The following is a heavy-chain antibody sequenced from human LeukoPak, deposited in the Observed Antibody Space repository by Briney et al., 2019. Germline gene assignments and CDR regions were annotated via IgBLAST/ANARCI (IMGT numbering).Heavy chain of an antibody. D-gene: IGHD2-21*02. CDR1: GGSISSYY. V-gene: IGHV4-4*07. CDR3: ARDMIAYCGGDCPPTFDY. CDR2: IYTSGST. Sequence: SETLSLTCTVSGGSISSYYWSWIRQPAGKGLEWIGRIYTSGSTNYNPSLKSRVTMSVDTSKNQFSLKLSSVTAADTAVYYCARDMIAYCGGDCPPTFDYWGQGTLVTVSS. J-gene: IGHJ4*02.